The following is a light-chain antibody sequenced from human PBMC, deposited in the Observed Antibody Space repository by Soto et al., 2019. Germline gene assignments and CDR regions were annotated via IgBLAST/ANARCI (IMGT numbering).Light chain of an antibody. CDR2: LGS. CDR3: MQAQRTPS. J-gene: IGKJ3*01. V-gene: IGKV2-28*01. Sequence: DIVLTQSPLSLPVTPGEPASISCRSSQSLLHSNGYNYLDWYLHKPGQSPQLLIYLGSYRASGVPGRFSGSGSGTDFTLTISRVEAEGVGVYYCMQAQRTPSFGPGTKVDLK. CDR1: QSLLHSNGYNY.